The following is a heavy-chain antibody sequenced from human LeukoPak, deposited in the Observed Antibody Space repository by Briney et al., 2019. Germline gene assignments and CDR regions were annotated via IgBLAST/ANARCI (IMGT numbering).Heavy chain of an antibody. CDR1: GYTFTGYY. CDR2: INPNSGGT. J-gene: IGHJ4*02. D-gene: IGHD3-22*01. V-gene: IGHV1-2*02. CDR3: ASVRAYYYDSSGHTFDY. Sequence: ASVKVSSKASGYTFTGYYMHWVRQAPGQGLEWMGWINPNSGGTNYAQKFQGRVTMTRDTSISTAYMELSRLRSDDTAVYYCASVRAYYYDSSGHTFDYWGQGTLVTVSS.